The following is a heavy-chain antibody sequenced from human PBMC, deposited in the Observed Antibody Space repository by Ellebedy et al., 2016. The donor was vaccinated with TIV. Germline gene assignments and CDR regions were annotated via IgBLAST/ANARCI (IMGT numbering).Heavy chain of an antibody. CDR2: ISHDGVNK. CDR1: GFSFSSYA. J-gene: IGHJ4*01. Sequence: GESLKISCAASGFSFSSYAMLWVRPAPGKGLEWVAVISHDGVNKNYVNSAKGRFTISRDSSKNTLDLHMNSLRPEDSAVYYWGRGASSGYYPPGDYWGHGTLVTVSS. CDR3: GRGASSGYYPPGDY. V-gene: IGHV3-30*01. D-gene: IGHD6-19*01.